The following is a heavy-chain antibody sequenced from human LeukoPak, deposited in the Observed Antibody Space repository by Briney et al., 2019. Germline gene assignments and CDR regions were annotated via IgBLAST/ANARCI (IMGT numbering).Heavy chain of an antibody. Sequence: PGGSLRLSCVASGFTFTNYAMTWVRQAPGKGLEWVSSISNGGGSTYYADSVKGRFTISRDNSKSTLYLQMNSLRAEDTAVNFCAKEPAYFDGSESFSHYFDCWGQGTLVTASS. D-gene: IGHD3-10*01. CDR1: GFTFTNYA. V-gene: IGHV3-23*01. J-gene: IGHJ4*02. CDR3: AKEPAYFDGSESFSHYFDC. CDR2: ISNGGGST.